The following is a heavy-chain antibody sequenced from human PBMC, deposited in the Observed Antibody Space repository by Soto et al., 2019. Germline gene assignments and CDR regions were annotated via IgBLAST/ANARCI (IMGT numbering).Heavy chain of an antibody. Sequence: QLQLQESGPGLVKPSETLSLTCTVSGGSISSSSYYWGWIRQPPGKGLEWIGSIYYSGSTYYNPSLKSRVTISVDTSKNQFSLKLSSVTAADTAVYYCARRTRPGLRYFDWLSPLYWYFDLWGRGTLVTVSS. CDR3: ARRTRPGLRYFDWLSPLYWYFDL. J-gene: IGHJ2*01. CDR1: GGSISSSSYY. D-gene: IGHD3-9*01. CDR2: IYYSGST. V-gene: IGHV4-39*01.